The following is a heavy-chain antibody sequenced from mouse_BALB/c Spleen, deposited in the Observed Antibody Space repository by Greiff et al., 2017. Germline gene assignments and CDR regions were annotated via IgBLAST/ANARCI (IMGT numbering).Heavy chain of an antibody. Sequence: VQLKESGPGLVKPSQTVSLTCTVTGISITTGNYRWSWIRQFPGNKLEWIGYIYYSGTITYNPSLTSRTTITRDTSKNQFFLEMNSLTAEDTATYYCARDTLGRRYFDVWGAGTTVTVSS. CDR3: ARDTLGRRYFDV. CDR1: GISITTGNYR. J-gene: IGHJ1*01. CDR2: IYYSGTI. V-gene: IGHV3-5*02. D-gene: IGHD4-1*01.